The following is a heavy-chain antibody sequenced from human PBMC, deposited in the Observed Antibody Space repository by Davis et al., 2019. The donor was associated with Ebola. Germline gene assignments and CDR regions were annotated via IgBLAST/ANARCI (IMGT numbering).Heavy chain of an antibody. CDR3: ARRDFWSGYPSAAFDI. V-gene: IGHV5-51*01. D-gene: IGHD3-3*01. J-gene: IGHJ3*02. CDR1: GYSFTSYW. CDR2: IYPGDSDT. Sequence: GESLKISCKGSGYSFTSYWIGWVRQMPGKGLEWMGIIYPGDSDTRYSPSFQGQVTISADKSISTAYLQWSSLKASDTAMYYCARRDFWSGYPSAAFDIWGQGTMVTVSS.